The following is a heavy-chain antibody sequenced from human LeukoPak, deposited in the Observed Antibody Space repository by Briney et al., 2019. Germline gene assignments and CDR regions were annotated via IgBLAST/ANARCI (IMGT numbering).Heavy chain of an antibody. Sequence: GSLRLSCAASGFTFSTSWMSWVRQVPGKGLEWVANIKKDGSETYYVDSVKGRFTISRDNAKISLYLQMNSLRAEDTAMYYCAKDTYTALDYWGQGTLVTVSS. J-gene: IGHJ4*02. D-gene: IGHD5-18*01. CDR3: AKDTYTALDY. CDR2: IKKDGSET. CDR1: GFTFSTSW. V-gene: IGHV3-7*03.